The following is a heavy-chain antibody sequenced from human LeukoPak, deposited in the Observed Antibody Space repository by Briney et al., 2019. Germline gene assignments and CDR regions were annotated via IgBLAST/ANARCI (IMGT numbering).Heavy chain of an antibody. D-gene: IGHD5-18*01. Sequence: PSETLSLTCTVSGGSISSYYWSWIRQPPGKGLEWIGYIYYSGSTNYNPSLKSRVTISVDTSKNQFSLKLSSVTAADTAVYYCARMAMEDFIFDYWGQGTLVTVSS. J-gene: IGHJ4*02. CDR1: GGSISSYY. CDR2: IYYSGST. CDR3: ARMAMEDFIFDY. V-gene: IGHV4-59*01.